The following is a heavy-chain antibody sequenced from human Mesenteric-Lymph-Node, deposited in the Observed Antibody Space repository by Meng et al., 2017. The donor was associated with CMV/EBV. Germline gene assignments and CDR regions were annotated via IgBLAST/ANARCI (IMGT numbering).Heavy chain of an antibody. D-gene: IGHD1-26*01. CDR2: ISSSSSYI. CDR1: GFTFSSYS. CDR3: ASYRTAYYYYGMDV. Sequence: GESLKISCAASGFTFSSYSMNWVRQAPGKGLEWVSSISSSSSYIYYADSVKGRFTISRDNAKNSLYLQMNSLRAEDTAVYYCASYRTAYYYYGMDVWGQGTTVTVSS. J-gene: IGHJ6*02. V-gene: IGHV3-21*01.